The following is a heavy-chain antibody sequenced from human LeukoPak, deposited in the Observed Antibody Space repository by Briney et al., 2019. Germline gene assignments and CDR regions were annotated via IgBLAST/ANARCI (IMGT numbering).Heavy chain of an antibody. CDR2: IYHSGST. Sequence: SETLSLTCTVSGGSITSRAYYWSWIRQTPGKGLEYIGYIYHSGSTYYTPSLESRVTISMDRSENQFSLRMNSVTVADTALYYCARESTIAGRYMDVWGTGTTVTVSS. CDR3: ARESTIAGRYMDV. J-gene: IGHJ6*03. V-gene: IGHV4-30-2*01. D-gene: IGHD6-13*01. CDR1: GGSITSRAYY.